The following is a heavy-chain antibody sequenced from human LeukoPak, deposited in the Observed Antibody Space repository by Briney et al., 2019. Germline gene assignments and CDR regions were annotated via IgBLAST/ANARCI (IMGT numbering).Heavy chain of an antibody. Sequence: GGSLRLSCAASGFTFSNAWMSWVRQAPGKGLEWVANIKKDGNEKYYEDSVKGRFTISRDNAKNSLYLQMNSLRAEDTAVYYCARDVRGGHFDYWGQGTLVTVSS. V-gene: IGHV3-7*01. CDR3: ARDVRGGHFDY. CDR2: IKKDGNEK. J-gene: IGHJ4*02. D-gene: IGHD2-15*01. CDR1: GFTFSNAW.